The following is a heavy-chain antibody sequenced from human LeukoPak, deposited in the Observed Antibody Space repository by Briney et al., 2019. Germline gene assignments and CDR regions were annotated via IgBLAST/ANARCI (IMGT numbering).Heavy chain of an antibody. J-gene: IGHJ5*02. D-gene: IGHD6-19*01. CDR1: GYTFTGHY. V-gene: IGHV1-2*02. CDR3: ARGWQQWLDNNWFDP. CDR2: INTNSGGT. Sequence: ASVKVSCKASGYTFTGHYMHWVRQAPGQGLEWMGWINTNSGGTKYAQKFQGRVTMTRDTSISTAYMELSRLRSDDTAVYYCARGWQQWLDNNWFDPWGQGTLVTVSS.